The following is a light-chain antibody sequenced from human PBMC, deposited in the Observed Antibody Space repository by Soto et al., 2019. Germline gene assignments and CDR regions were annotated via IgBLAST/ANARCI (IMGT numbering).Light chain of an antibody. CDR1: QSISSN. Sequence: EIVISQSSDTLSVSPGERATLSCRASQSISSNLAWYQQKPGQAPRLVIFGASTRATGIPARFSGSGSGTDFTLTISRLEPEDFAVYYCQQYGSSTWTFGQGTKVDIK. J-gene: IGKJ1*01. CDR3: QQYGSSTWT. CDR2: GAS. V-gene: IGKV3-20*01.